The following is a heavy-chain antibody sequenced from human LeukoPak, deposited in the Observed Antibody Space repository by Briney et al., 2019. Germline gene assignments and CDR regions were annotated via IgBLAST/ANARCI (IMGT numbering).Heavy chain of an antibody. D-gene: IGHD5-18*01. Sequence: ASVKVSCKASGYTFINYAIHWVRQAPGQRLEWMGWINAGSGNTHYSQKVQGRVTITSDTSASTIYMELSSLRSEDTAVYYCARSRSGYSYDHAAFEIWGQGTMVTVSS. CDR3: ARSRSGYSYDHAAFEI. V-gene: IGHV1-3*01. J-gene: IGHJ3*02. CDR2: INAGSGNT. CDR1: GYTFINYA.